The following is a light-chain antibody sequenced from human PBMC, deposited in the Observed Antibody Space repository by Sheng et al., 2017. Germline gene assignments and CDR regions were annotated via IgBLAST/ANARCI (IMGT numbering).Light chain of an antibody. Sequence: EIVMTQSPATLSVFLGERATLSCRASQSVSSSLAWYQQKPGQAPRLLIYGASTRATGIPARFSGSGSGTEFTLTISRLQSEDFAVYYCQQYNNWPPYTFGQGTKLEIK. CDR1: QSVSSS. CDR3: QQYNNWPPYT. CDR2: GAS. J-gene: IGKJ2*01. V-gene: IGKV3-15*01.